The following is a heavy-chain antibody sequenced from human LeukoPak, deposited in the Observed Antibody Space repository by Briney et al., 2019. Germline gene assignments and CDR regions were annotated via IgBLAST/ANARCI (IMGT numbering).Heavy chain of an antibody. CDR1: GGSMSSYY. Sequence: SQTLSLTCTVSGGSMSSYYWTWIRQPPGKGLEWIGYIYYSGSTNYNPSLKSRVTISVDTSKNQFFLKLSSVTAADTAVYYCARRGLMDYWGQGTLVTVSS. CDR2: IYYSGST. J-gene: IGHJ4*02. V-gene: IGHV4-59*08. CDR3: ARRGLMDY.